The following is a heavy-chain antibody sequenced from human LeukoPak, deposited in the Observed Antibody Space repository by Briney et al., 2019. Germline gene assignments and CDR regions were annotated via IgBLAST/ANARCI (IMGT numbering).Heavy chain of an antibody. CDR1: GFTFSTYN. CDR3: ASGSSSSWFFDHFDY. V-gene: IGHV3-7*01. J-gene: IGHJ4*02. Sequence: GGSLRLSCAASGFTFSTYNMNWVRQAPGKGLEWVANIKQDGSEKYYVDSVKGRFTISRDNAKNSLYLQMNSLRAEDTAVYYCASGSSSSWFFDHFDYWGQGTLVTVSS. CDR2: IKQDGSEK. D-gene: IGHD6-13*01.